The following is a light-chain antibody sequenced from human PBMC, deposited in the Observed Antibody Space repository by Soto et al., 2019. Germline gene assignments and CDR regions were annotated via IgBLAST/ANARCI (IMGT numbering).Light chain of an antibody. CDR1: QGISSY. CDR2: AAS. CDR3: LQYSGSSYT. Sequence: AIRMTQSPSSFSASTGDRVTITCRASQGISSYLAWYQQKPGKAPKLLIYAASTLQSGVPSRFSGSGSGTEFTLTITSLQPDDSATYYCLQYSGSSYTFGQGTRLEIK. V-gene: IGKV1-8*01. J-gene: IGKJ5*01.